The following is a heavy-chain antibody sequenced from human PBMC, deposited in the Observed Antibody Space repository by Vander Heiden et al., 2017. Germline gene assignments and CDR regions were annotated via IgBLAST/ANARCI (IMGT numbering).Heavy chain of an antibody. V-gene: IGHV3-53*01. J-gene: IGHJ6*02. CDR1: GFSVSTKY. D-gene: IGHD4-4*01. Sequence: VHLVESGGGLIRPGGSLRLYCAASGFSVSTKYMVWVRQAPGKGLEGVSVIYPGGNTFYADSVMGRFTVSRDTSRNTLYLQMNSLKVEDTAMYYCARDTDHYGMNVWGQGTTVTVSS. CDR2: IYPGGNT. CDR3: ARDTDHYGMNV.